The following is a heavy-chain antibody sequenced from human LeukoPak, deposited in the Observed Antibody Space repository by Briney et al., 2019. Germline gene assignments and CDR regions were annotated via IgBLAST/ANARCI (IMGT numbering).Heavy chain of an antibody. Sequence: ASVKVSCKTSGYSFTNNAINWVRQAPGRGLEWMGWINTNTGNPSYAQDFFTGRFVFSLDTSASTAYLQIDGLKADDTAVYYCGRDPRLGIRGYTYGYIDHWGQGTLLTVAS. D-gene: IGHD5-18*01. CDR3: GRDPRLGIRGYTYGYIDH. CDR1: GYSFTNNA. J-gene: IGHJ4*02. CDR2: INTNTGNP. V-gene: IGHV7-4-1*01.